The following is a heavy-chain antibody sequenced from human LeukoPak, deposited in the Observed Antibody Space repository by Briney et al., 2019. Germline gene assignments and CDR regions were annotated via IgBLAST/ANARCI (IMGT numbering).Heavy chain of an antibody. D-gene: IGHD4-17*01. CDR1: GFTFSAYG. CDR2: IRYDGSNK. Sequence: PGGSLRLSCAASGFTFSAYGMHWVRQAPGKGLEWVAFIRYDGSNKYYADSVKGRFTISRDNSKNTQYLQLNSLRPEDTALYYCSTEPRSLLYWGHGTLVTVSS. V-gene: IGHV3-30*02. J-gene: IGHJ4*01. CDR3: STEPRSLLY.